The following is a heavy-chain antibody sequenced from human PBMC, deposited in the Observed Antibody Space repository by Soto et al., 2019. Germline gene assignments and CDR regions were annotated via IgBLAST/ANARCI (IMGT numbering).Heavy chain of an antibody. CDR3: ARDILSGGAYPDS. CDR2: ISSGSSYI. J-gene: IGHJ5*01. CDR1: GFTFSTYT. Sequence: GGSLRLSCAASGFTFSTYTMNWVRQAPGKGLEWISSISSGSSYIYYAGSVKGRFTISRDNAKNSLFLQMNSLRADDAAVYYCARDILSGGAYPDSWGQGTKVTVSS. V-gene: IGHV3-21*01. D-gene: IGHD3-10*01.